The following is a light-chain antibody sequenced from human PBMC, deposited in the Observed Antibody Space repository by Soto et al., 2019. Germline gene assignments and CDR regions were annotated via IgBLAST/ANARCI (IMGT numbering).Light chain of an antibody. CDR3: QQTGTLPST. Sequence: DIQMTQSPSSVSAAVGEGVTITCRASQVMSSWLAWYQQKPGKAPKLLIFAASTLQSGVPSRFSGSGSRTDFTLTITSLQPEDIGTYYCQQTGTLPSTFGQGTRLEIK. CDR1: QVMSSW. CDR2: AAS. J-gene: IGKJ5*01. V-gene: IGKV1D-12*01.